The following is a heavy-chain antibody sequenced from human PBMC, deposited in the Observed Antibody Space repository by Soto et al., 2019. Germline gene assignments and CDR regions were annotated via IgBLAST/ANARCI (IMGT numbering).Heavy chain of an antibody. CDR1: GFTFSSHR. J-gene: IGHJ4*02. V-gene: IGHV3-30*03. D-gene: IGHD2-2*01. CDR2: ISSEGNIK. CDR3: AREGVLVVIPAAPEF. Sequence: QEQLAESGGDVVQPGRSLRLSCAASGFTFSSHRMHWVRQAPGKGLEWVGVISSEGNIKYYGDSVKGRFAMSRDNSKNTLYLQMDSLRVEDTGVYYCAREGVLVVIPAAPEFWGQGTLVTVSS.